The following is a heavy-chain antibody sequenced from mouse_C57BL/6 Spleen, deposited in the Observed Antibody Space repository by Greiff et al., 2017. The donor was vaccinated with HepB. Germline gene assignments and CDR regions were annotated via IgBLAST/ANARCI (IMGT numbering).Heavy chain of an antibody. CDR2: INPNNGGT. J-gene: IGHJ2*01. V-gene: IGHV1-18*01. CDR1: GYTFTDYN. Sequence: EVQLQESGPELVKPGASVKIPCKASGYTFTDYNMDWVKQSHGKSLEWIGDINPNNGGTIYNQKFKGKATLTVDKSSSTAYMELRSLTSEDTAVYYCARSNYGSSYCYFDYWGQGTTLTVSS. CDR3: ARSNYGSSYCYFDY. D-gene: IGHD1-1*01.